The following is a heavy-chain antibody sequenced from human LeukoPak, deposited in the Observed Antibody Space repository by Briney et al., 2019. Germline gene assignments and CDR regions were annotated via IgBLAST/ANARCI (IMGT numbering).Heavy chain of an antibody. CDR3: ARDTRGAAAN. CDR1: GFTFSNAW. Sequence: GGSLRLSCAASGFTFSNAWMSWVRQAPGKGLEWVSSISSSSSYIYYADSVKGRFTISRDNAKNSLYLQMNSLRAEDTAVYYCARDTRGAAANWGQGTLVTVSS. J-gene: IGHJ4*02. CDR2: ISSSSSYI. D-gene: IGHD6-13*01. V-gene: IGHV3-21*01.